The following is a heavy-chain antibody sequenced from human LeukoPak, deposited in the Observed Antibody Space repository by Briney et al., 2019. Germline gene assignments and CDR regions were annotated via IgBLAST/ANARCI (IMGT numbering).Heavy chain of an antibody. CDR2: ISSSSSYT. V-gene: IGHV3-11*05. D-gene: IGHD3-22*01. J-gene: IGHJ4*02. CDR3: ARDATARTDYYDSSGRTKFDY. Sequence: GGSLRLSCAASGFTFSDYYMSWIRQAPGKGLEWVSYISSSSSYTNYADSVKGRFTISRDNAENSLYLQMNSLRVEDTALYYCARDATARTDYYDSSGRTKFDYWGQGTLVTVSS. CDR1: GFTFSDYY.